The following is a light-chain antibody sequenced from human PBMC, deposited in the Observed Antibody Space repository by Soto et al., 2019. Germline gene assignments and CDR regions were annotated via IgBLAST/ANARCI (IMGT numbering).Light chain of an antibody. CDR1: QIVFNT. CDR2: DAS. J-gene: IGKJ5*01. V-gene: IGKV3-15*01. CDR3: QQYNNWPPIT. Sequence: EIVMTQSPATLSVSPGERATLSCSASQIVFNTLAWYQHKPGQAPRLLMYDASTRATGIPARFSGSGSGTEFTLTISSLQSEDFAVYYCQQYNNWPPITFGQGTRLEI.